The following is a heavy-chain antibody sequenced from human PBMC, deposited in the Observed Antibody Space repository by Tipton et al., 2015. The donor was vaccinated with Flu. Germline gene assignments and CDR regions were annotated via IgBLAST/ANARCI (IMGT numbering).Heavy chain of an antibody. J-gene: IGHJ4*02. CDR2: INPNGGGT. V-gene: IGHV1-46*01. CDR3: ARYDTVLLRGPDY. CDR1: GYTFTSYI. D-gene: IGHD3-10*01. Sequence: QLVQSGAEVKKSGASVKVSCKASGYTFTSYIMHWVRQAPGQGLEWMGVINPNGGGTTYAQKFQGRVTMTRDTSSSPFYMELRSLTACDTAVYYCARYDTVLLRGPDYWGQGTLVTVSS.